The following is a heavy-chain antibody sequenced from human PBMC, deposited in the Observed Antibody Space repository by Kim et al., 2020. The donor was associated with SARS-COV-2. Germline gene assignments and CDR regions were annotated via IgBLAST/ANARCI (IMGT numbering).Heavy chain of an antibody. Sequence: DGTNKYYADSVKGRFTISRDNSKNTLYLQMNSLRAEDTAVYYCAVDSSGLWWGQGTLVTVSS. D-gene: IGHD3-22*01. CDR2: DGTNK. CDR3: AVDSSGLW. V-gene: IGHV3-33*01. J-gene: IGHJ4*02.